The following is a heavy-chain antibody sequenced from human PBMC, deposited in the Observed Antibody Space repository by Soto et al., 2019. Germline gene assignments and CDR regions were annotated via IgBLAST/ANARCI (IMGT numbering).Heavy chain of an antibody. CDR2: IVVGSGNT. J-gene: IGHJ4*02. Sequence: ASVKVSCKASGFTFTSSAVQWVRQARGQRLEWIGWIVVGSGNTNYAQKFQERVTITGDMSTSTAYMELSSLRSEDTAVYYCAAFIAVAGYYYFDYWGQGTLVTVSS. CDR3: AAFIAVAGYYYFDY. CDR1: GFTFTSSA. V-gene: IGHV1-58*01. D-gene: IGHD6-19*01.